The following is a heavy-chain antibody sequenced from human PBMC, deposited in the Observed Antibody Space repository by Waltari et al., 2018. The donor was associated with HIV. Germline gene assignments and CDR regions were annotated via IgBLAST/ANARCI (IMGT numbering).Heavy chain of an antibody. CDR3: AHHSSALALGYYYGMDV. V-gene: IGHV2-5*02. CDR2: IYWDDDK. J-gene: IGHJ6*02. CDR1: GFSLSTSGVG. Sequence: QITLKASGPTLVKPTQTLTLTCTFSGFSLSTSGVGVGWIRQPPGKALEWLALIYWDDDKRYSPSLKSRLTITKDTSKNQVVLTMTNMDPVDTATYYCAHHSSALALGYYYGMDVWGQGTTVTVSS.